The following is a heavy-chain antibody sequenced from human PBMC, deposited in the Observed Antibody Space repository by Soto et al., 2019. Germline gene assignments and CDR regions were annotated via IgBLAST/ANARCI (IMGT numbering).Heavy chain of an antibody. CDR2: ISYDGRYK. J-gene: IGHJ4*02. CDR3: AKLPDPGPMSIDY. CDR1: GFSFSDYG. D-gene: IGHD3-10*02. V-gene: IGHV3-30*18. Sequence: GGFLRLSCAASGFSFSDYGMHWVRQAPGKGLEWVAFISYDGRYKYYADSVKGRVTISRANSKNTLDLQMNSLRAEDTAVYYCAKLPDPGPMSIDYWGQGTLVTVSS.